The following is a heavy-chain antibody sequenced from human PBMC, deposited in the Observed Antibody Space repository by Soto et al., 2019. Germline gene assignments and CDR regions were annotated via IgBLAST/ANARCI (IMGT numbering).Heavy chain of an antibody. J-gene: IGHJ4*02. D-gene: IGHD3-10*01. CDR2: ISGSGGST. Sequence: EVQLLESGGGLVQPGGSLRLSCAASGFTFSSYAMSWVRQAPGKGLEWVSAISGSGGSTYYADSVKGRFTISRDNSKNTLYLQMNSLRAVDTAVYYCAKDWLAVRGEPPTDWGQGTLVTVSS. CDR3: AKDWLAVRGEPPTD. CDR1: GFTFSSYA. V-gene: IGHV3-23*01.